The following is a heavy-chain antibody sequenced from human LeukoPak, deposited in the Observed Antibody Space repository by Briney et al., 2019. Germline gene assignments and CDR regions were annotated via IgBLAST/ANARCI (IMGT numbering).Heavy chain of an antibody. CDR1: GFTFSSYW. V-gene: IGHV3-74*01. CDR3: AKEPRWEQLHSFDI. J-gene: IGHJ3*02. D-gene: IGHD1/OR15-1a*01. Sequence: PGGSLRLSCAASGFTFSSYWMHWVRQVPGRGLVWVSRVNSDGFSTSYADSVKGRFTMSRDNPKNTLFLQMNSLRPEDTAVYYCAKEPRWEQLHSFDIWGQGTTVTVSS. CDR2: VNSDGFST.